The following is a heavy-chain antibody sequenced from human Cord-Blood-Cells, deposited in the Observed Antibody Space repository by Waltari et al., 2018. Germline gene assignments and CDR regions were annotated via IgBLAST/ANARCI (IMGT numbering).Heavy chain of an antibody. CDR1: GGSFSGYY. J-gene: IGHJ4*02. D-gene: IGHD2-2*01. V-gene: IGHV4-34*01. CDR2: INHSGST. CDR3: ARGPGVVPAAYFDY. Sequence: QVQLQQWGAGLLKPSETLSITCAVYGGSFSGYYWSWICQPPGKGLEWIGEINHSGSTNYNPSLKSRVTISVDTSKNQFSLKLSSVTAADTAVYYCARGPGVVPAAYFDYWGQGTLVTVSS.